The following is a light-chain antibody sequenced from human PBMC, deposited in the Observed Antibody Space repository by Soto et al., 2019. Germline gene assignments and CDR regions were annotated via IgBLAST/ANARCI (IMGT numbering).Light chain of an antibody. CDR2: GAS. J-gene: IGKJ5*01. V-gene: IGKV3D-20*02. Sequence: EIVLTQSPGTLSLSPGERATLSCRASQSVSNNYLAWYQQKPGQAPRLLIYGASNRATGIPDRFSGTGSGTDFTLTINNLEPEDFAVYYCQVRTNWSIAFGRGTRLEI. CDR1: QSVSNNY. CDR3: QVRTNWSIA.